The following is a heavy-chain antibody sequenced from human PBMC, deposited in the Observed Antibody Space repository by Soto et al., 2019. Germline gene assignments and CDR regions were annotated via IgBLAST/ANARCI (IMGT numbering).Heavy chain of an antibody. Sequence: SETLSLTCTVSGGSISSSSYYWGWIRQPPGKGLEWIGSIYYSGSTYYNPSLKSRVTISVDTSKSQFSLKLSSVTAADTAVYYCARRIAVAGSYGMDVWGQGTTVTVSS. CDR3: ARRIAVAGSYGMDV. V-gene: IGHV4-39*01. D-gene: IGHD6-19*01. CDR2: IYYSGST. CDR1: GGSISSSSYY. J-gene: IGHJ6*02.